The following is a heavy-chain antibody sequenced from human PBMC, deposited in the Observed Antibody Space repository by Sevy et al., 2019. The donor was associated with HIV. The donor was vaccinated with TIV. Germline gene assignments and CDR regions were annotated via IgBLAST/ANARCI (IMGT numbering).Heavy chain of an antibody. J-gene: IGHJ3*02. CDR1: GFTFSSYG. D-gene: IGHD6-19*01. V-gene: IGHV3-30*18. CDR3: AKGSISAHHAFDI. Sequence: GESLKISCAASGFTFSSYGIHWVRQAPGKGLEWVAIISYDGSNKYYADSVRGRFTISRDNSKNTVYLQMNSLRAEDTAVYYCAKGSISAHHAFDIWGQGTMVTVSS. CDR2: ISYDGSNK.